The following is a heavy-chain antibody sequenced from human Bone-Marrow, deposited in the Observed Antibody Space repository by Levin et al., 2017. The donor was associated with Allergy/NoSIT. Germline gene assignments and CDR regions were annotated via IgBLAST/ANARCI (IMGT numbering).Heavy chain of an antibody. V-gene: IGHV3-30-3*01. CDR1: GFTFSSYA. CDR2: ISYDGSNK. J-gene: IGHJ3*02. Sequence: GGSLRLSCAASGFTFSSYAMHWVRQAPGKGLEWVAVISYDGSNKYYADSVKGRFTISRDNSKNTLYLQMNSLRAEDTAVYYCARGGVRVVVVAACGFDIWGQGTMVTVSS. D-gene: IGHD2-15*01. CDR3: ARGGVRVVVVAACGFDI.